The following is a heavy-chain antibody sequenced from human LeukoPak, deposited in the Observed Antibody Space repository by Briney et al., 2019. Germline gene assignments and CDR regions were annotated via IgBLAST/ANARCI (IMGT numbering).Heavy chain of an antibody. V-gene: IGHV3-23*01. J-gene: IGHJ4*02. CDR1: GFTFSSYA. CDR2: ISDSGGST. D-gene: IGHD3-22*01. Sequence: GGSLRLSCAASGFTFSSYAMSWVRQAPGKGLEWVSTISDSGGSTYYADSVKGRFTISRDNSKYTLYLQMNSLRAEDTAVYYRAKVSVVITGRYYFDYWGQGTLVTVSS. CDR3: AKVSVVITGRYYFDY.